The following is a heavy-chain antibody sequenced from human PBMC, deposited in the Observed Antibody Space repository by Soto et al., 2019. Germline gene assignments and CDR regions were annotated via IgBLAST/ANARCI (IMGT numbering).Heavy chain of an antibody. J-gene: IGHJ5*02. CDR1: GYTFTSYG. CDR3: AIGSDSSGWYYWFDH. D-gene: IGHD6-19*01. Sequence: ASVKVSCKASGYTFTSYGISWVRQAPGQGLEWMGWISAYNGNTNYAQKLQGRVTMTTDTSTSTAYMELRSLRSDDTAVYYCAIGSDSSGWYYWFDHWGQGTMVTVS. CDR2: ISAYNGNT. V-gene: IGHV1-18*01.